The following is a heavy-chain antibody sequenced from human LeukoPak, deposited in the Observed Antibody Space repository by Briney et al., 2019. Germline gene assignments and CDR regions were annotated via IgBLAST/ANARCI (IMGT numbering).Heavy chain of an antibody. CDR2: ISSNGRNT. CDR3: AREDYGSGSYPLDY. CDR1: GFTFSSFA. J-gene: IGHJ4*02. V-gene: IGHV3-64*01. Sequence: PGGSLRLSCAASGFTFSSFALQWVRQAPGKGLEYVSAISSNGRNTYYANSVKGRFTISRDNSKNTLYLQMGSLRAEDMAVYYCAREDYGSGSYPLDYWGQGTLVTVSS. D-gene: IGHD3-10*01.